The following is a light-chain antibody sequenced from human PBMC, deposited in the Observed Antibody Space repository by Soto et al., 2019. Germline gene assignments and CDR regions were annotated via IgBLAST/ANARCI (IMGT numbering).Light chain of an antibody. CDR2: GAS. V-gene: IGKV3-20*01. CDR3: QQYGSSPT. Sequence: EIVLTQSPGTLSLSPGERATLSCRASQSVSSNFLAWYQRKPGQAPRLLIYGASSRATGVPDRLRGSVSGTDFTLTSTRLEPEDFAVSYCQQYGSSPTFGQGTKVEIK. CDR1: QSVSSNF. J-gene: IGKJ1*01.